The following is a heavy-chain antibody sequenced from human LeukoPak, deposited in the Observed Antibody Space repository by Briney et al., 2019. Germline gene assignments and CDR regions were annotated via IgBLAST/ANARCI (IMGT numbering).Heavy chain of an antibody. Sequence: GGSLRLSCEASGFTFSGYSMSWVRQAPGKGLEWVSYISESSSHTYNADSVKGRFTISRDNAKNSLYLQMNSLRVEDTGIYYCARDRAVKARIGGMDVWGQGTTVIVSS. J-gene: IGHJ6*02. CDR3: ARDRAVKARIGGMDV. CDR2: ISESSSHT. V-gene: IGHV3-21*06. D-gene: IGHD5-24*01. CDR1: GFTFSGYS.